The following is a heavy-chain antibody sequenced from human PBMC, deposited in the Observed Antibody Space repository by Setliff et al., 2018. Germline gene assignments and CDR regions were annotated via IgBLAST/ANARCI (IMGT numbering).Heavy chain of an antibody. V-gene: IGHV4-39*07. D-gene: IGHD1-26*01. CDR1: GGSIISSSYY. CDR2: IYYRGST. J-gene: IGHJ5*02. CDR3: ARVLNWFDP. Sequence: LSLTCTVSGGSIISSSYYWGWIRQPPGKGLEWIGNIYYRGSTYYNPSLKSRVTISVDTSKNQFSLKLSSVTAADTAVYYCARVLNWFDPWGQGTLVTVSS.